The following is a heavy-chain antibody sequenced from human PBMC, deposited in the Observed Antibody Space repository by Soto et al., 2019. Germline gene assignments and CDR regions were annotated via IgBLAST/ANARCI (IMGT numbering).Heavy chain of an antibody. CDR1: GYTFTGYY. CDR2: INPNSGGT. CDR3: ARVLLLKQQLGFDP. J-gene: IGHJ5*02. D-gene: IGHD6-13*01. V-gene: IGHV1-2*02. Sequence: QVQLVQSGAEVKKPGASVKVSCKASGYTFTGYYMHWVRHAPGQGLEWMGWINPNSGGTNYAQKFQGRVTMTRDTSVSTAYMELSRLRSDDTAVYYCARVLLLKQQLGFDPWGQGTLVTVSS.